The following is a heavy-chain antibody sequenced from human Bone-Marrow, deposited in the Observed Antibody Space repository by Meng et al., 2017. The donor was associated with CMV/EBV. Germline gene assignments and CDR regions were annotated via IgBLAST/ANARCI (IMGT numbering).Heavy chain of an antibody. D-gene: IGHD2-2*01. Sequence: FTVRVDTMRWGRRAAGKGLEWGAVMSAGGSRRDYVDSVKGRFTSSRDNSRNTLYLQMNSLGREDTAVYYCATYSRAPAAMRAYFDFWGLGTLVTVSS. CDR1: FTVRVDT. J-gene: IGHJ4*02. CDR3: ATYSRAPAAMRAYFDF. V-gene: IGHV3-30*04. CDR2: MSAGGSRR.